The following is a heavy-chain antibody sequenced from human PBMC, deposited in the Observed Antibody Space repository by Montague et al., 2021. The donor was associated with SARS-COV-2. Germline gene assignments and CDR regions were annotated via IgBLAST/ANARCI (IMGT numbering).Heavy chain of an antibody. J-gene: IGHJ5*01. D-gene: IGHD3/OR15-3a*01. CDR2: ISGSSVHT. CDR1: GFTFVSYT. V-gene: IGHV3-21*01. Sequence: SLRLSCSASGFTFVSYTMNWFRQAPGKGLEWVSSISGSSVHTYYADSLKGRFTVSRDNATNSLYLQMNTLRADDTAVYYCARQDPLITISELADSWGQGTLVTVSS. CDR3: ARQDPLITISELADS.